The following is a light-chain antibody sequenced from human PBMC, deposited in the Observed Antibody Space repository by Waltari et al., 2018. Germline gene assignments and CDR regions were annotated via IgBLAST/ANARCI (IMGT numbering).Light chain of an antibody. CDR3: QQSYLTPQT. CDR1: QPIDNF. Sequence: DIQLTQSPSSLSASVGDRVTITCRASQPIDNFLNWYQQKPGRAPKLLIFATSNLQTGVPSRFNGSGSGAEFSLTISSLQPDDFAIYHCQQSYLTPQTFGQGTKVEV. J-gene: IGKJ1*01. V-gene: IGKV1-39*01. CDR2: ATS.